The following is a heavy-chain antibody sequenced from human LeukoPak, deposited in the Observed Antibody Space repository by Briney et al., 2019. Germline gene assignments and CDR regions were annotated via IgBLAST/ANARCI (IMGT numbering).Heavy chain of an antibody. CDR1: GFTFSTYA. D-gene: IGHD4-11*01. V-gene: IGHV3-23*01. Sequence: GGSLRLSCAASGFTFSTYAMSWVRQAAGKGLEWVSLISGSGGGTYYADSVKGRFTISRDNAKNSLYLQMNSLRAEDTAVYYCARDLMTTVTPDAFDIWGQGTMVTVSS. J-gene: IGHJ3*02. CDR2: ISGSGGGT. CDR3: ARDLMTTVTPDAFDI.